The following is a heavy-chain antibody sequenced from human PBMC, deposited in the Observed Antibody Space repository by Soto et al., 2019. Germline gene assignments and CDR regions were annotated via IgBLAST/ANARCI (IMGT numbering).Heavy chain of an antibody. Sequence: PSETLSHTCTVSGVSIHNSHSFWAWIRQPPGKGLEFIGSVYHNGGAHYNSSLKSRVTISVDTAHNQVSLRMRSLTAADTAVYYCGRVVEGATRHTDPDSWGQGILVTVS. CDR1: GVSIHNSHSF. CDR3: GRVVEGATRHTDPDS. J-gene: IGHJ5*01. D-gene: IGHD2-21*01. CDR2: VYHNGGA. V-gene: IGHV4-39*01.